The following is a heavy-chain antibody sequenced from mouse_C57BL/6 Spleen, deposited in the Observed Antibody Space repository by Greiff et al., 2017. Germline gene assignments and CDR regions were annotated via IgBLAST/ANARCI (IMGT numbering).Heavy chain of an antibody. CDR1: GFNIKDDY. CDR3: TSLDSSGARNY. V-gene: IGHV14-4*01. J-gene: IGHJ2*01. D-gene: IGHD3-2*02. Sequence: VQLQQSGAELVRPGASVKLSCTASGFNIKDDYMHWVKQRPEQGLEWIGWIDPENGDTEYASKFQGKATITADTSSNTAYLQLSSLTSEDTAVYYCTSLDSSGARNYWGQGTTLTVSS. CDR2: IDPENGDT.